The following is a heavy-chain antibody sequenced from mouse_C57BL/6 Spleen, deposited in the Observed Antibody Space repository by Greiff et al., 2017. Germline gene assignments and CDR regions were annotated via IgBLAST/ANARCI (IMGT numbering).Heavy chain of an antibody. CDR1: GYSFTDYN. D-gene: IGHD4-1*01. V-gene: IGHV1-39*01. CDR3: ARNEDWDWAYYFDY. CDR2: INPNYGTT. Sequence: EVKLMESGPELVKPGASVKISCKASGYSFTDYNMNWVKQSNGKSLEWIGVINPNYGTTSYKQKFKGKATLTVDQSSSTAYMQLNSLTSEDSAVYYCARNEDWDWAYYFDYWGQGTTLTVSS. J-gene: IGHJ2*01.